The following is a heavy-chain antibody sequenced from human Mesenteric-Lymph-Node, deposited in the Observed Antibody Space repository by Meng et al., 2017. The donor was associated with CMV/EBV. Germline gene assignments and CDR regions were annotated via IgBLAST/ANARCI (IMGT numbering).Heavy chain of an antibody. CDR2: ISRTSTYI. V-gene: IGHV3-21*01. CDR3: ASRDFWSGYIDF. J-gene: IGHJ4*02. CDR1: GFIFSSYR. D-gene: IGHD3-3*01. Sequence: CEDCGFIFSSYRMKWFRQAPGKGLEWVSSISRTSTYIYYADSVKGRFTISRDNAKNSLYLQMNSLRAEDTAVYYCASRDFWSGYIDFWGQGTLVTVSS.